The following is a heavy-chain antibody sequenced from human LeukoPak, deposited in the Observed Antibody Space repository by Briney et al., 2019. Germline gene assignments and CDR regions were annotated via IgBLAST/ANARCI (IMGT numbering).Heavy chain of an antibody. CDR2: IYTSGST. D-gene: IGHD6-13*01. CDR3: ASSQAGDFDY. V-gene: IGHV4-61*02. Sequence: PSETLSLTRTVSGGSISSGSYYWSWIRQPAGKGLEWIGRIYTSGSTNYNPSLKSRVTISVDTSKNQFSLKLRSVTAADTAVYYCASSQAGDFDYWGQGTLVTVSS. CDR1: GGSISSGSYY. J-gene: IGHJ4*02.